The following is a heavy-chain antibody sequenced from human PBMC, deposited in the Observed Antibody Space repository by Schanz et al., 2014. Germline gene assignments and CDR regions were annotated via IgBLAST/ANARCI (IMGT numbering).Heavy chain of an antibody. V-gene: IGHV3-30*01. CDR2: ISYDETYK. Sequence: VQLVESGGGLVKPGDSLRLSCAASGVTFITYAFHWVRQAPGKGLQWVAVISYDETYKFYADSVKGRFTISKDNSKNIVHLQMNSLRVEDTAVYYCARDCGTVTCFDYWGQGSLVTVSS. CDR1: GVTFITYA. J-gene: IGHJ4*02. CDR3: ARDCGTVTCFDY. D-gene: IGHD4-17*01.